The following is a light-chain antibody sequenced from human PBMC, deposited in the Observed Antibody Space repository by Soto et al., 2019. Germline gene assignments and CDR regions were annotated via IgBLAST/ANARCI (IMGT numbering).Light chain of an antibody. CDR1: QSVTNNY. Sequence: EVVLTQPPGTLSLSPGERVTLSGRASQSVTNNYLAWYQQRPGLAPRXLIYGASSRATGIPDRFSGSWSGTDFTLTISRLEPEDFAVYYCQQYGSSGTFGQGTKVDIK. J-gene: IGKJ1*01. V-gene: IGKV3-20*01. CDR2: GAS. CDR3: QQYGSSGT.